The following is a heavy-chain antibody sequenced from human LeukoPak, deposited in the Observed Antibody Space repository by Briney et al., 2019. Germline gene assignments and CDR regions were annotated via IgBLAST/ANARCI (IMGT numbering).Heavy chain of an antibody. CDR2: IYYSGST. J-gene: IGHJ5*02. CDR1: GGSISSSSYY. D-gene: IGHD2-15*01. CDR3: ATLFPGYCSGGSCPDP. Sequence: SETLSLTCTVSGGSISSSSYYWGWIRQPPGKGLEWIGSIYYSGSTYYNPSLKSRVTISVDTSKNQFSLKLSSVTAADTAVYYCATLFPGYCSGGSCPDPWGQGTLVTVSS. V-gene: IGHV4-39*01.